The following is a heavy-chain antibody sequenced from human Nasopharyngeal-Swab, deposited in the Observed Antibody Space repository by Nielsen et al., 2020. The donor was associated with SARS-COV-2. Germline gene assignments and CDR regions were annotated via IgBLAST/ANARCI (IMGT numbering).Heavy chain of an antibody. CDR2: IVVGSGNT. CDR1: GFTFTSSA. CDR3: AASPNYYDSSGYPFDI. D-gene: IGHD3-22*01. V-gene: IGHV1-58*01. J-gene: IGHJ3*02. Sequence: SVKVSCKASGFTFTSSAVQWVRQARGQRLEWIGWIVVGSGNTNYAQKFQERVTITRDMSTSTAYMELSSLSSEDTAVYYCAASPNYYDSSGYPFDIWGQGTMVTVSS.